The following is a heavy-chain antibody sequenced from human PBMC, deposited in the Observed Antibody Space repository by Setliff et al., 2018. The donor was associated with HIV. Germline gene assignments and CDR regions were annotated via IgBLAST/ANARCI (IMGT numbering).Heavy chain of an antibody. CDR1: GGSISSSNYY. CDR2: IYYSGNT. D-gene: IGHD3-16*02. J-gene: IGHJ4*02. Sequence: LSLTCTVSGGSISSSNYYWGWLRQPPGKGLEWIGSIYYSGNTYYNPSLKSRVTMSVDTSKNQFSLKLSSVTAADTAVYHCARRVILSYGYYFDYWGQGTLVTVSS. V-gene: IGHV4-39*01. CDR3: ARRVILSYGYYFDY.